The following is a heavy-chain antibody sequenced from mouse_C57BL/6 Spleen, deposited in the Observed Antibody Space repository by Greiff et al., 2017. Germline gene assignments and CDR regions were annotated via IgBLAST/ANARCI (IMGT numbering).Heavy chain of an antibody. D-gene: IGHD2-3*01. V-gene: IGHV1-69*01. CDR2: IDPSDSYT. J-gene: IGHJ3*01. CDR3: ERSLYYGYYVQFAY. CDR1: GYTFTGYC. Sequence: VQLQQPGAELVMPGASVKLSCKASGYTFTGYCMHWVKQRPGQGLEWIGEIDPSDSYTKYNQKFKGKSTLTVDKSSSAAYMQLSSLTSEDSAVYYSERSLYYGYYVQFAYWGQGTLVTVSA.